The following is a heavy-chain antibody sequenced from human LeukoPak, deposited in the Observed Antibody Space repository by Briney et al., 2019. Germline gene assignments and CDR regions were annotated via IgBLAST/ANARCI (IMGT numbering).Heavy chain of an antibody. D-gene: IGHD3-10*01. Sequence: ASVKVSCKASGYTFTSYAMNWVRQAPGQGLEWMGWINTNTGNPTYAQGFTGRFVFSLDTSVSTAYLQISSLKAEDTAVYYCATERVVRGVIHYYYMDVWGKGTTVTISS. J-gene: IGHJ6*03. V-gene: IGHV7-4-1*02. CDR2: INTNTGNP. CDR1: GYTFTSYA. CDR3: ATERVVRGVIHYYYMDV.